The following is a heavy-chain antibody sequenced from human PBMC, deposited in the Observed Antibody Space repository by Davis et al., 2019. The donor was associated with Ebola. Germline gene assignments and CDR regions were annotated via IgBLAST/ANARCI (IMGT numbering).Heavy chain of an antibody. J-gene: IGHJ4*02. CDR3: ARRTGSDY. Sequence: GESLKISCAASGFTFSSYSMNWVRQAPGKGLEWVSSISSSSSYIYYADSVKGRFTISRDNAKNSLYLQMNSLRAEDTAVYYCARRTGSDYWGQGTLVTVSS. D-gene: IGHD7-27*01. V-gene: IGHV3-21*01. CDR1: GFTFSSYS. CDR2: ISSSSSYI.